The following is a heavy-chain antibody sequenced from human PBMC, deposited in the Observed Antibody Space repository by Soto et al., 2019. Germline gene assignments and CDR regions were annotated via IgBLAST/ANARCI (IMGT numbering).Heavy chain of an antibody. J-gene: IGHJ2*01. CDR2: INDRGSI. V-gene: IGHV4-34*01. CDR3: ARESHDILTGPPWVWYFDL. Sequence: QVQLQQWGAGPLRPLETLSLTCGVSGGSFSGYYLAWIRQSPGRGLEWIGEINDRGSINYNPSLKSRVSISVDTSKNHSSLNLRSVTAADTAVYYCARESHDILTGPPWVWYFDLWGRGTLVTVSS. D-gene: IGHD3-9*01. CDR1: GGSFSGYY.